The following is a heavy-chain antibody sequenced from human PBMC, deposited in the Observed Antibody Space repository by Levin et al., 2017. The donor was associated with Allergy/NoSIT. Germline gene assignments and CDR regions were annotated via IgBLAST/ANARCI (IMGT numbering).Heavy chain of an antibody. CDR1: GYTFTNYA. CDR3: ARVRSDGNWFDT. J-gene: IGHJ5*02. CDR2: INTNTGNP. V-gene: IGHV7-4-1*02. Sequence: ASVKVSCKTSGYTFTNYAMSWVRQAPGQGLEWMGWINTNTGNPTYAQDFTGQFVFSLDTSVSTTYLQISSLKAEDTAMYYCARVRSDGNWFDTWGQGTLVTVSS. D-gene: IGHD5-24*01.